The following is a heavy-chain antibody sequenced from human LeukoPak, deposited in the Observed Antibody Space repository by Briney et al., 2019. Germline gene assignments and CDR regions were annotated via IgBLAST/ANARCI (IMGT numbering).Heavy chain of an antibody. CDR1: GFTFSSYD. V-gene: IGHV3-48*04. CDR2: ISSRSSTE. CDR3: ARDYDWSYADSSGFFFDY. Sequence: GGSLRLSCAASGFTFSSYDMSWVRQAPGKGLEWISYISSRSSTEKYADSVKGRFTVSRDNAKNSLSLQMNSLRAEDTAVYFCARDYDWSYADSSGFFFDYWGQGTLVTVSS. J-gene: IGHJ4*02. D-gene: IGHD3-22*01.